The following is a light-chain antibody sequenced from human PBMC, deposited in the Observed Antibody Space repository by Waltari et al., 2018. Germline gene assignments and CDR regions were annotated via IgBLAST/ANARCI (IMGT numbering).Light chain of an antibody. CDR1: QSVSTY. J-gene: IGKJ1*01. CDR3: QQYYDYLRT. CDR2: AAS. Sequence: AIRMTQSPSSLSASTGDRVTITCRASQSVSTYLAWYQQKPGKAPKLLISAASTLQRGVPARFSGSGSGTDFTLSISCLQSEDFATYYCQQYYDYLRTFGQGTKVEIK. V-gene: IGKV1-8*01.